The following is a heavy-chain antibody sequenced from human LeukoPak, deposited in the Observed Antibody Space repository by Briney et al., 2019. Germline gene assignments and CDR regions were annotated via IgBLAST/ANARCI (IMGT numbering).Heavy chain of an antibody. CDR1: GGSISSTSYY. CDR3: AKAGVRYFDSSGLYAFDF. CDR2: IYYSGST. D-gene: IGHD3-22*01. J-gene: IGHJ3*01. Sequence: PSETLSLTCAVSGGSISSTSYYWAWIRQPPGKGLEWIGTIYYSGSTYHNPSLKSRVTLSVDTSRNQFFLRLSSVDAADTAVYYCAKAGVRYFDSSGLYAFDFWGQGTTVTVSS. V-gene: IGHV4-39*01.